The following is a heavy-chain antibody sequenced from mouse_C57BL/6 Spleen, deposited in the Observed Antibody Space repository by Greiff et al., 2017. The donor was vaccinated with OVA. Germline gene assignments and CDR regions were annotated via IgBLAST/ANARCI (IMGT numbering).Heavy chain of an antibody. D-gene: IGHD4-1*01. CDR3: ARKNWDESYFDY. J-gene: IGHJ2*01. CDR1: GFTFSDYG. CDR2: ISSGSSTI. V-gene: IGHV5-17*01. Sequence: EVQLVESGGGLVKPGGSLKLSCAASGFTFSDYGMHWVRQAPEKGLEWVAYISSGSSTIYYADTVKGRFTISRDNAKNTLFLQMTSLRSEDTAMYYCARKNWDESYFDYWGQGTTLTVSS.